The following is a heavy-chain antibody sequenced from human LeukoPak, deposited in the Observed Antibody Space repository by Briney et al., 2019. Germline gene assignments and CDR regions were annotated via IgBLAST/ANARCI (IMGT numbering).Heavy chain of an antibody. J-gene: IGHJ4*02. V-gene: IGHV3-74*01. Sequence: GGSLRLSCAASGFTFSSYWMHWVRQAPGKGLVWVPRISTDGSTTHYADSVKGRFTISRDNAKNTLYLQMNSLRGEDTAVYYCAGGYATFNYWGQGTLVTVSS. CDR3: AGGYATFNY. CDR1: GFTFSSYW. D-gene: IGHD1-1*01. CDR2: ISTDGSTT.